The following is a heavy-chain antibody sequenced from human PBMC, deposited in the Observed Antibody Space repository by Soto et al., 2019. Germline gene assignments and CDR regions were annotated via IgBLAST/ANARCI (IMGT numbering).Heavy chain of an antibody. V-gene: IGHV1-69*01. CDR3: TRDKWNRRSGYQASFDI. D-gene: IGHD3-3*01. CDR2: IITISNTA. Sequence: QEQLEQSGTEVKKPGSSVKLSCKASGVTFSDNVITWVRQSPGQGLEWIGGIITISNTANYAPKFQGRVTITADGPRNTACLGLSSLRSEDTAVYFCTRDKWNRRSGYQASFDIWGQGTMVSVSS. CDR1: GVTFSDNV. J-gene: IGHJ3*02.